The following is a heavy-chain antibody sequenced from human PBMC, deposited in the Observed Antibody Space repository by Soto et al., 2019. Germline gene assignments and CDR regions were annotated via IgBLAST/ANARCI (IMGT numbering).Heavy chain of an antibody. D-gene: IGHD1-26*01. Sequence: QVQLVQSGAEVKKPGASVKFSCKASGYTLTDYYMHWVRQAPGQGLEWMGWINPKNGDTNSAQKFRGRVTMTRDTSISTAYLELSSLRSDDTAVYYCARSTGSYSYYGMDVWGQGTTVTVSS. J-gene: IGHJ6*02. CDR3: ARSTGSYSYYGMDV. CDR2: INPKNGDT. V-gene: IGHV1-2*02. CDR1: GYTLTDYY.